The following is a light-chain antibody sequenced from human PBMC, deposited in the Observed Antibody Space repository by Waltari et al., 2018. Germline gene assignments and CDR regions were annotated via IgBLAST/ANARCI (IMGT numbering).Light chain of an antibody. Sequence: QSVLTQPPSASGTPGQRVTISCPGSQSNVGDNVVNWYHQVPGPAPKLVIYRNDQRPSGVPDRFTASKSGTSASLAISGLQSEDEGDYYCATWDDSPTGRWVFGGGTRVTVL. CDR3: ATWDDSPTGRWV. V-gene: IGLV1-44*01. CDR1: QSNVGDNV. CDR2: RND. J-gene: IGLJ3*02.